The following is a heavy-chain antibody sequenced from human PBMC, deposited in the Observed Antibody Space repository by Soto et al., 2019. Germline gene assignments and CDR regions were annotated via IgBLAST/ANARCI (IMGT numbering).Heavy chain of an antibody. J-gene: IGHJ3*02. D-gene: IGHD6-13*01. CDR3: ARAGARSSWSEDAFDI. V-gene: IGHV3-74*01. Sequence: AGGSLRLSCAASGFTFSSYWMHWVRQAPGKGLVWVSRINSDGSSTSYAASVKGRFTISRDNAKNTLYLQMNSLRAEDTAVYYCARAGARSSWSEDAFDIWGQGTMVTVSS. CDR1: GFTFSSYW. CDR2: INSDGSST.